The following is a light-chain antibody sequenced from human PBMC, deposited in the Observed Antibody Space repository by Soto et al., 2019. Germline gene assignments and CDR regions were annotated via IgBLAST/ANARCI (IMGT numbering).Light chain of an antibody. CDR1: IDTVTTSHW. CDR3: LLSYNGAPAV. J-gene: IGLJ7*01. V-gene: IGLV7-46*01. CDR2: DTT. Sequence: QPVVTQESSLTVSPGGTVTLTCDSSIDTVTTSHWPYWFQQKPGQAPKTLIYDTTNRHSWTPARFSGSILGGKAALILSGAQPEDEAEYYCLLSYNGAPAVFGGGTQLTVL.